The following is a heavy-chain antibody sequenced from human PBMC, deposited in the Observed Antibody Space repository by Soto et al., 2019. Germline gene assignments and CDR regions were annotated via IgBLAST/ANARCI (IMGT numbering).Heavy chain of an antibody. CDR3: ARQDYSNYRGGMDV. V-gene: IGHV5-51*01. Sequence: PGESLKISCKTSGYSFTSHWIAWVRQMPGKGLEWMGIIYPSDSDIRYRPSFQGQVTISVDKSISTAYLQRSSLKASDTATYYCARQDYSNYRGGMDVWGQGTTVTAP. D-gene: IGHD2-2*01. CDR2: IYPSDSDI. J-gene: IGHJ6*02. CDR1: GYSFTSHW.